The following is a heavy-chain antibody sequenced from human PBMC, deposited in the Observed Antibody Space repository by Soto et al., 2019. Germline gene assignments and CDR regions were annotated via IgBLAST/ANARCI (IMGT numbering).Heavy chain of an antibody. D-gene: IGHD5-12*01. J-gene: IGHJ4*02. CDR3: AKDPSSYSGYEFFVDY. Sequence: PGGSLRLSCAASGFTFSSYAMHWVRQAPGKGLEWVAVILYDGSNKYYADSVKGRFTISRDNSKNTLYLQMNSLRAEDTAVYYCAKDPSSYSGYEFFVDYWGQGTLVTVS. V-gene: IGHV3-30*18. CDR2: ILYDGSNK. CDR1: GFTFSSYA.